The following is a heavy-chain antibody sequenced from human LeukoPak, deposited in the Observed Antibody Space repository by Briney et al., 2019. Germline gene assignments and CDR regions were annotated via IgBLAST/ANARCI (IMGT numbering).Heavy chain of an antibody. CDR1: GFTFSTYW. J-gene: IGHJ3*02. Sequence: GGSLRLSCAASGFTFSTYWMTWVRQAPGKGLEWVANIKQDGSGKNYVDAVKGRFTISRDNANTTLYLQMNRLGAEAAAVDYSARDTNFVGGDCYGAFDIWGQGTMVTVSS. CDR2: IKQDGSGK. D-gene: IGHD2-21*02. V-gene: IGHV3-7*05. CDR3: ARDTNFVGGDCYGAFDI.